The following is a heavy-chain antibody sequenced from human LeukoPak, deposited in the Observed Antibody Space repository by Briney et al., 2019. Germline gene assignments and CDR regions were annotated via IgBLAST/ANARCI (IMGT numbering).Heavy chain of an antibody. Sequence: ASVKVSCKASGYTFTSYGISWVRQAPGQGLEWMGWISAYNGNTNYAQKLQGRVTMTTDTSTSTAYMELRSLRSDDTAVYYCAGGPSYDSSGYYQIDYWGQGTLVTVSS. D-gene: IGHD3-22*01. V-gene: IGHV1-18*01. CDR3: AGGPSYDSSGYYQIDY. J-gene: IGHJ4*02. CDR2: ISAYNGNT. CDR1: GYTFTSYG.